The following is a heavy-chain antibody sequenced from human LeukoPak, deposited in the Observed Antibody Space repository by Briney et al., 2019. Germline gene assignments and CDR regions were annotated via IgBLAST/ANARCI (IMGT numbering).Heavy chain of an antibody. J-gene: IGHJ6*03. D-gene: IGHD3-10*01. V-gene: IGHV1-2*02. CDR2: INPNSGGT. CDR3: AREAGQMVRGVIILSANMDV. Sequence: ASVKVSCKASGYTFTGYYMHWVRQAPGQGLEWMGWINPNSGGTNYAQKFQGRVTMTRDTSISTAYMELSRLRSDDTAVYYCAREAGQMVRGVIILSANMDVWGKGTTVTISS. CDR1: GYTFTGYY.